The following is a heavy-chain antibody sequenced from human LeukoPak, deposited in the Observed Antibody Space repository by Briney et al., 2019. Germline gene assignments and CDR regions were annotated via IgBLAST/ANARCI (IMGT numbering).Heavy chain of an antibody. CDR3: ARDNSVGDNAWWFDP. CDR1: GYTFTSNY. D-gene: IGHD1-26*01. J-gene: IGHJ5*02. Sequence: ASVKVSCKALGYTFTSNYMHWVRQAPGQGLEWMGLINPTGGSTGYAQKFQGRVTMTRDMSTSTDYMELSSLRSEDTAIYYCARDNSVGDNAWWFDPWGQGTLVTVSS. CDR2: INPTGGST. V-gene: IGHV1-46*01.